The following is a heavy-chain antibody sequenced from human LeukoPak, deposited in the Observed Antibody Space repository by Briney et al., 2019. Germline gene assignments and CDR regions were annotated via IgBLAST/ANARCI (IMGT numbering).Heavy chain of an antibody. J-gene: IGHJ4*02. Sequence: ASVKVSCKASGYTFTTYDINWVRQATGQGLEWLGWMNPNIGNTGYSQNFQGRVTMTRNTSISTAYMELRSLRSDDTAVYYCARGDYGDWWGQGTLVTVSS. V-gene: IGHV1-8*01. CDR1: GYTFTTYD. CDR3: ARGDYGDW. CDR2: MNPNIGNT.